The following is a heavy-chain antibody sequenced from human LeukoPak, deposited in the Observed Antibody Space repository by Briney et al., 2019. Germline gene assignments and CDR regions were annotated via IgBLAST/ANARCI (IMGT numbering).Heavy chain of an antibody. CDR2: IYHSGST. J-gene: IGHJ4*02. Sequence: ASETLSLTCTVSGGSISSGGYYWSWIRQPPGKGLEWIGYIYHSGSTYYNPSLKSRVTISVDRSKNQFSLKLSSVTAADTAVYYCARVLDFWSGYQFAQGYYFDYWGQGTLVTVSS. CDR3: ARVLDFWSGYQFAQGYYFDY. V-gene: IGHV4-30-2*01. CDR1: GGSISSGGYY. D-gene: IGHD3-3*01.